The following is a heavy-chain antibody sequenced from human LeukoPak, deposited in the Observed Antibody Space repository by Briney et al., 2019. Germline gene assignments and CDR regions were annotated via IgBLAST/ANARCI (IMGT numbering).Heavy chain of an antibody. CDR3: AKPRSGREFSIYMDV. J-gene: IGHJ6*03. V-gene: IGHV3-23*01. CDR1: GFTFSNYA. CDR2: LSGSGGGS. D-gene: IGHD1-26*01. Sequence: GGSLRLFCAASGFTFSNYAMNWVRQAPGKGLEWVSALSGSGGGSYYADSVKGRFTISRDNAKNTLYLQMHDLRAEDTAVYYCAKPRSGREFSIYMDVWGQGTTVTVSS.